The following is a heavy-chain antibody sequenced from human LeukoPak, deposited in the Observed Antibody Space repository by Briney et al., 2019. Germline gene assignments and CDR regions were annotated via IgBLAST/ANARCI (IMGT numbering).Heavy chain of an antibody. J-gene: IGHJ4*02. CDR3: ARQDSSGYYPFDY. V-gene: IGHV3-48*03. Sequence: GGSLRLSCAASGFTFSSYGMNWVRQAPGKGLEWVSYISSSGSTIYYADSVKGRFTISRDNAKNSLYLQMNSLRAEDTAVYYCARQDSSGYYPFDYWGQGTLVTVSS. D-gene: IGHD3-22*01. CDR2: ISSSGSTI. CDR1: GFTFSSYG.